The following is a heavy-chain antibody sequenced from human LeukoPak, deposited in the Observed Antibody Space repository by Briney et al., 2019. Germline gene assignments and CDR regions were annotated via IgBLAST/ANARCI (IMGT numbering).Heavy chain of an antibody. J-gene: IGHJ4*02. D-gene: IGHD3-22*01. CDR2: ISGSGGST. CDR1: GFTFSSYG. V-gene: IGHV3-23*01. Sequence: PGGSLRLSCAASGFTFSSYGMSWVRQAPGKGLEWVSAISGSGGSTYYADSVKGRFTISRDNSKNTLYLQMNSLRAEDTAVYYCAKGGYYDSSGYYSWGQGTLVTVSS. CDR3: AKGGYYDSSGYYS.